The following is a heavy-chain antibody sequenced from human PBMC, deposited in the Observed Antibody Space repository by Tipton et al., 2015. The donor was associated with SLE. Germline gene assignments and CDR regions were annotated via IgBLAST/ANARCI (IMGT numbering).Heavy chain of an antibody. V-gene: IGHV4-34*01. CDR2: ISHAGGT. D-gene: IGHD6-19*01. CDR1: GASFSGHY. J-gene: IGHJ2*01. CDR3: ARVSSAMGYFDL. Sequence: TLSLTCAVYGASFSGHYWSWIRQPPGKGLEWIGEISHAGGTYYNPSLNSRVTISADTSKNQFFLRLTSVAAADTAVYYCARVSSAMGYFDLWGRGTLVTVSS.